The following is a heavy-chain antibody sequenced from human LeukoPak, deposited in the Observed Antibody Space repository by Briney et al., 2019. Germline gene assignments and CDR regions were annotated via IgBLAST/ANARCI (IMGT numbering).Heavy chain of an antibody. V-gene: IGHV4-59*08. Sequence: SETLSLTCTVSGDSISTYYWSWIRQPPGKGLECIGYIRYSGSANYNPSLRSRVTISIDTSKNQFSLKLSSVTAADTAVYHCARLVYDSRGYYFDYWGQGTLVTVSS. CDR3: ARLVYDSRGYYFDY. J-gene: IGHJ4*02. D-gene: IGHD3-22*01. CDR2: IRYSGSA. CDR1: GDSISTYY.